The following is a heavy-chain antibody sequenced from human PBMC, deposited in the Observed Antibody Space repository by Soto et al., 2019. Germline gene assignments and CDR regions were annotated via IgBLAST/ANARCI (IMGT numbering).Heavy chain of an antibody. CDR1: VFTFSSYE. D-gene: IGHD2-8*01. CDR3: ARLGHCTNGVCYTYDRDYFEY. J-gene: IGHJ4*02. V-gene: IGHV3-48*03. CDR2: ISSSGSTI. Sequence: GGSLRLSCAASVFTFSSYEMNLVRQAPGKGLEWVSYISSSGSTIYYADSAKGRFTISRYNAKNSLYLQMNSLRAEDTAVYYCARLGHCTNGVCYTYDRDYFEYWGQGT.